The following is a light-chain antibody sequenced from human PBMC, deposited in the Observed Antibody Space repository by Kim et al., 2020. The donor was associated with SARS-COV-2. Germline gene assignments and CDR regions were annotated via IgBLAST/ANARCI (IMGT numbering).Light chain of an antibody. CDR3: PQYMHSALT. Sequence: EIVMTQSPATLSVSPGERATLSCRASQSVSSNLAWYQQKPGQAPRLLIYGASTRATGIPGRFSGSGSGTEFTLTISSLQSEDFAVYYCPQYMHSALTFGGGTKLEIK. J-gene: IGKJ4*01. V-gene: IGKV3-15*01. CDR2: GAS. CDR1: QSVSSN.